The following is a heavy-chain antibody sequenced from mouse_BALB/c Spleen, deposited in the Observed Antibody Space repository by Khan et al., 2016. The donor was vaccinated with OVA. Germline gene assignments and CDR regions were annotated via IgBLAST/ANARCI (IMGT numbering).Heavy chain of an antibody. J-gene: IGHJ2*03. CDR3: TRTPDYYGRNYFDQ. V-gene: IGHV5-9-3*01. D-gene: IGHD1-1*01. CDR2: ISSGGSFT. Sequence: LVESGGDLVKPGGSLKLSCAASGFTFSDYGMSWVRQTPEKRLEWVATISSGGSFTYYLDSVKGRFTISSDSAKNTLYLQMSSLRSEDTAMYYCTRTPDYYGRNYFDQWGQGTSLTVSS. CDR1: GFTFSDYG.